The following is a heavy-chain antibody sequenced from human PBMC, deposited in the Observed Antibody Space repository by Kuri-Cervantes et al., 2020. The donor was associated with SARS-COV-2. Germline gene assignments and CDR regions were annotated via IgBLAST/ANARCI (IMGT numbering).Heavy chain of an antibody. CDR3: APFYYRSINNWSDP. CDR1: GSTFSGSA. CDR2: IVVGSGNT. Sequence: SVKVSCKASGSTFSGSAIQWVRQARGQRLEWIGWIVVGSGNTDYAREFQERVTITRDMSTTTVYMELSGLRSDDTAMYYCAPFYYRSINNWSDPWGQGTQVTVSP. J-gene: IGHJ5*02. V-gene: IGHV1-58*02. D-gene: IGHD3-10*01.